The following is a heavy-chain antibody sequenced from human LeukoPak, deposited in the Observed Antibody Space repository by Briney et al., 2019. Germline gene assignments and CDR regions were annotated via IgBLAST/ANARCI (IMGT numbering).Heavy chain of an antibody. D-gene: IGHD3-16*01. CDR1: GYTFTSYG. CDR2: ISAYNGNT. CDR3: ARMGTYYDYVWGSSRYYFDY. V-gene: IGHV1-18*01. J-gene: IGHJ4*02. Sequence: ASVKVSCKASGYTFTSYGISWVRQAPGQGLEWMGWISAYNGNTNYAQKLQGRVTMTTDTSTSTAYMELRSLRSDDTAVYYCARMGTYYDYVWGSSRYYFDYWGQGTLVTVSS.